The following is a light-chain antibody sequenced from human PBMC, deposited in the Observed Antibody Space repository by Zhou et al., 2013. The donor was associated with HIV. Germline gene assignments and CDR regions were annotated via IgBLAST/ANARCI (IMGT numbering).Light chain of an antibody. Sequence: EIEMTQSPAILYVSPGERATLSCRARQSVANYLAWYQQKPGQAPRLLIYDASNRASGVPARFSGSGSGTDFTLTITSLEPEDFAVYYCQQRRSWPPLTFGGGTKVEIK. CDR3: QQRRSWPPLT. J-gene: IGKJ4*01. CDR2: DAS. V-gene: IGKV3-11*01. CDR1: QSVANY.